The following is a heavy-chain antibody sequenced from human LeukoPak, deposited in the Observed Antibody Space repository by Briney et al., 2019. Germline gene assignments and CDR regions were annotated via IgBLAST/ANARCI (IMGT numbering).Heavy chain of an antibody. CDR3: ARDVRDYGDYVGYGMDV. D-gene: IGHD4-17*01. J-gene: IGHJ6*02. CDR2: ISSSSSTI. Sequence: GGSLRLSCAASGFTFSSYSMNWVRQAPGKGLEWVSYISSSSSTIYYADSVKGRFTISRDNAKNSLYLQMNSLRAEDTAVYYCARDVRDYGDYVGYGMDVWGQGTTVTVSS. CDR1: GFTFSSYS. V-gene: IGHV3-48*04.